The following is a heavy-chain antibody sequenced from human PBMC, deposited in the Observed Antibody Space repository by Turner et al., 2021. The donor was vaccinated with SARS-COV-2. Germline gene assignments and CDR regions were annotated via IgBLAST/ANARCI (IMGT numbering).Heavy chain of an antibody. J-gene: IGHJ5*02. Sequence: QLQLQESGPGLVKPSETLSLTCTVSGGSISSSSYYWGWIRQPPGKGLEWIGSIYYSGSTYYNPSLKSRVTISVDTSKNQFSLKLSSVTAADTAVYYRATDYYDSSGYYYGGWFDPWGQGTLVTVSS. CDR3: ATDYYDSSGYYYGGWFDP. CDR2: IYYSGST. D-gene: IGHD3-22*01. V-gene: IGHV4-39*02. CDR1: GGSISSSSYY.